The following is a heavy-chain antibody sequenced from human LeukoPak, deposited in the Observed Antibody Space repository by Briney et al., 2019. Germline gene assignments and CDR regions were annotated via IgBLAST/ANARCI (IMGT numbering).Heavy chain of an antibody. CDR2: IIPIFGTA. CDR1: GDTFSSYA. CDR3: ARAHYYGSGSPVTFDY. J-gene: IGHJ4*02. V-gene: IGHV1-69*01. Sequence: GSSVKVSCKASGDTFSSYAISWVRQAPGQGLEWMGGIIPIFGTANYAQKFQGRVTITADESTSTAYMELSSLRSEDTAVYYCARAHYYGSGSPVTFDYWGQGTLVTVSS. D-gene: IGHD3-10*01.